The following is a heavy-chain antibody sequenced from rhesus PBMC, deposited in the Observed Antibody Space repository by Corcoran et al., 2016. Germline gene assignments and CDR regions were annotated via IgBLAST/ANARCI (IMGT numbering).Heavy chain of an antibody. J-gene: IGHJ4*01. V-gene: IGHV3-178*01. CDR1: GFTFSDSY. Sequence: VQLVESGGGLAKPGGSLRLSCAASGFTFSDSYMDWVRQAPGKGLEWVSRISNGGGNTWYADSVKGRFTISRENAKNTLFLQMNSLGAEDTAVYFCARVIYDSSSPYFDFWGQGVLVTVSS. CDR3: ARVIYDSSSPYFDF. D-gene: IGHD4-29*01. CDR2: ISNGGGNT.